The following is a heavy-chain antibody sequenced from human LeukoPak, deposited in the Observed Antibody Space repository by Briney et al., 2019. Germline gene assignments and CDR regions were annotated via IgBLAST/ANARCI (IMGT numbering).Heavy chain of an antibody. CDR2: ISSSGDTI. CDR1: GFTFGDYY. D-gene: IGHD3-22*01. Sequence: GGSLRLSCAASGFTFGDYYMSWIRQAPGRGLEWVSYISSSGDTIYYADSLKGRFTISRDNAKNSLYLQMNSLRDEDTAVYYCARDRAYYYDSSGYYYFDHWGQGTLVTVSS. CDR3: ARDRAYYYDSSGYYYFDH. V-gene: IGHV3-11*01. J-gene: IGHJ4*02.